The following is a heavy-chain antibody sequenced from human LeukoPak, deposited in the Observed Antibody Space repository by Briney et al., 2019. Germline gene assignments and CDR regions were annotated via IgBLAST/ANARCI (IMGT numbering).Heavy chain of an antibody. J-gene: IGHJ4*02. CDR2: IKSGTDGGTT. Sequence: PGGSLRLSCAASGFTFSNAWMSWVRQAPGKGLEWVGRIKSGTDGGTTDYAAPVKGRFTISRDDSKNTLYLQMNSLKTEDTAVYYCTTDGDYWGQGTLVTVSS. V-gene: IGHV3-15*01. CDR3: TTDGDY. CDR1: GFTFSNAW.